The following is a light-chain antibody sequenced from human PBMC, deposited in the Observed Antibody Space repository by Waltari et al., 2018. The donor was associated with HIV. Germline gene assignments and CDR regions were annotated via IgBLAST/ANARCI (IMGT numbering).Light chain of an antibody. CDR3: HQYAGLPRT. CDR1: QSVTGSH. V-gene: IGKV3-20*01. J-gene: IGKJ2*01. Sequence: EIVLTQSPGSLSLSPGDRATLSCRASQSVTGSHLAWYQQRPGQPPRLLVYGASSRATGIPDRFSGSGSGTDFTLTITRLEPEDFAVYYCHQYAGLPRTFGQGTKLEIK. CDR2: GAS.